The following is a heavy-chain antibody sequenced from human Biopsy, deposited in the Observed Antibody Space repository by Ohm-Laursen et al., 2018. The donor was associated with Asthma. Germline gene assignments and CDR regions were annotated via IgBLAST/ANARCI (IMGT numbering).Heavy chain of an antibody. Sequence: TLSLTCTVSGASISSGGYCWSWIRHHPGSGLEWIGYIDYSGTTYYNPSLKSRVSLSPDTSKNQFSLRLSSLTAADTAVYYCARGRGYCRDGNCYNYYFENWGQGTLVTVSS. J-gene: IGHJ4*02. CDR1: GASISSGGYC. CDR3: ARGRGYCRDGNCYNYYFEN. V-gene: IGHV4-31*03. D-gene: IGHD2-15*01. CDR2: IDYSGTT.